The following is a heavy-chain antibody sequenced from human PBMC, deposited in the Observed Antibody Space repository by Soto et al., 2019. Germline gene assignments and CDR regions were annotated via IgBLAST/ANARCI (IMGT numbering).Heavy chain of an antibody. CDR2: ISAYNGNT. J-gene: IGHJ6*02. CDR1: GYTFTSYG. V-gene: IGHV1-18*01. CDR3: ARYRITMVRGVLYYYYGMDV. Sequence: QVQLVQSGAEVKKPGASVKVSCKASGYTFTSYGISWVRQAPGQGLEWMGWISAYNGNTNYAQKLQGRVTMTTDTSTSTAYMELRSLRSDDTAVYYCARYRITMVRGVLYYYYGMDVWGQGTTVTVSS. D-gene: IGHD3-10*01.